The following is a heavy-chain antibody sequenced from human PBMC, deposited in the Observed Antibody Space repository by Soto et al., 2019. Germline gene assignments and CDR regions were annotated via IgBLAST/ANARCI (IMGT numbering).Heavy chain of an antibody. V-gene: IGHV3-23*01. CDR1: VFTFSNYA. Sequence: VGSLRLSCASSVFTFSNYAMSCVRHSPGKWLEWVSSISGSGGSTYHADSVKGRFTISRDNARTTLFLQLKSLRAEDTAVYYCAKEGGSGSYYPGNYYGMEVWGQGTTVIVSS. CDR2: ISGSGGST. CDR3: AKEGGSGSYYPGNYYGMEV. J-gene: IGHJ6*01. D-gene: IGHD3-10*01.